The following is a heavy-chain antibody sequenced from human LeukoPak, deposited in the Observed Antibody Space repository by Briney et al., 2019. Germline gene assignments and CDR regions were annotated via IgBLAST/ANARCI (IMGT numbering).Heavy chain of an antibody. CDR1: GFTVSSHY. J-gene: IGHJ4*02. CDR2: LYTGGRT. V-gene: IGHV3-53*01. CDR3: ARGGVNYWNPRY. D-gene: IGHD1-1*01. Sequence: PGGSLRLSCVASGFTVSSHYMSWVRQAPGKGLEWVSLLYTGGRTYYADSGEGRFTISRDDSKNTVYLHMNTVRAEDTAMYYCARGGVNYWNPRYWGQGTLVTVSS.